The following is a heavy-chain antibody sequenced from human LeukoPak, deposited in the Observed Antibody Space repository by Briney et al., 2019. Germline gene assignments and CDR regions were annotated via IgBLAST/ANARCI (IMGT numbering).Heavy chain of an antibody. Sequence: SETLSLTCTVSGVSVSSGDYYWGWIRQSPGKSLEGIGNIYSSGTTYYNPSLKSRVIISMDTSRNQFSLNLSSVTAADTAVYFCTRQLGTATTSVVDYWGQGTLVTVSS. D-gene: IGHD1-7*01. CDR2: IYSSGTT. J-gene: IGHJ4*02. V-gene: IGHV4-39*01. CDR3: TRQLGTATTSVVDY. CDR1: GVSVSSGDYY.